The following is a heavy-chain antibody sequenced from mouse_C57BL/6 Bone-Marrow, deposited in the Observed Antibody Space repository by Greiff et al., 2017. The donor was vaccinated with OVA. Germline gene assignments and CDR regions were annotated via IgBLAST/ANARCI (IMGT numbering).Heavy chain of an antibody. J-gene: IGHJ3*01. V-gene: IGHV1-64*01. CDR1: GYTFTSYW. CDR2: IHPNSGST. D-gene: IGHD1-1*02. CDR3: ARWGDYRVVAY. Sequence: QVQLKQPGAELVKPGASVKLSCKASGYTFTSYWMHWVKQRPGQGLEWIGMIHPNSGSTNYNEKFKSKATLTVDKSSSTAYMQLSSLTSEDSAVYYCARWGDYRVVAYWGQGTLVTVSA.